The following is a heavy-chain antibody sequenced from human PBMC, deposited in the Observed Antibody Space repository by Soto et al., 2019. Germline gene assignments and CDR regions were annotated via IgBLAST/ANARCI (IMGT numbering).Heavy chain of an antibody. V-gene: IGHV4-30-4*01. Sequence: SETLSLTCTVSGGSSSSGDYYWSWIRQPPGKGLEWIGYIYYSGRTYYNPSLKSRVTISVDTSKNQFSLKLSSVTAADTDVYYCARGEWELVFDYWGQGTLVTVSS. D-gene: IGHD1-26*01. J-gene: IGHJ4*02. CDR1: GGSSSSGDYY. CDR3: ARGEWELVFDY. CDR2: IYYSGRT.